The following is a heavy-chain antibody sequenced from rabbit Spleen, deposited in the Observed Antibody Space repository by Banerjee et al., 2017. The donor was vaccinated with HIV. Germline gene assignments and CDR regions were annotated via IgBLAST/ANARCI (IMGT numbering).Heavy chain of an antibody. V-gene: IGHV1S45*01. D-gene: IGHD4-1*01. J-gene: IGHJ4*01. CDR1: GFSFSSRYY. CDR3: ARETSSGWGIISFYFSL. Sequence: QEQLKESGGGLVQPGGSLKLSCKASGFSFSSRYYLCWVRQAPGKGLEWIACIYAGSSADTYYASWAKGRFTISKTSSTTVDLKMTSLTAADTATYFCARETSSGWGIISFYFSLWGPGTLVTV. CDR2: IYAGSSADT.